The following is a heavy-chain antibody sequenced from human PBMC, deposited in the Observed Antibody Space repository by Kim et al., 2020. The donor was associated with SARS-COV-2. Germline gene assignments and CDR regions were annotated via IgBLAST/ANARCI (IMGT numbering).Heavy chain of an antibody. D-gene: IGHD1-26*01. J-gene: IGHJ4*02. CDR1: GFTFSDHY. CDR2: TRNKANSYTT. Sequence: GGSLRLSCAASGFTFSDHYMDWVRQAPGKGLEWVGRTRNKANSYTTEYAASVKGRFTISRDDSKNSLYLQMNSLKTEDTAVYYCARAPPRGRYSGSYFDYWGQGTLVTVSS. CDR3: ARAPPRGRYSGSYFDY. V-gene: IGHV3-72*01.